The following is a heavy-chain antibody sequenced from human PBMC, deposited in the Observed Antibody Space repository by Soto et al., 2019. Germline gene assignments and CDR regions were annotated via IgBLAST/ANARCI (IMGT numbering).Heavy chain of an antibody. CDR2: IIPIFGTA. Sequence: QVQLVQSGAEVKKPGSSVKVSCKASGGTFSSYAISWVRQAPGQGLEWMGGIIPIFGTANYAQKFQGRVTITADESTSTAYMELSSLRSDDTAVYYCARIGRRYSSSGNWFDPWGQGTLVTVSS. V-gene: IGHV1-69*01. CDR1: GGTFSSYA. CDR3: ARIGRRYSSSGNWFDP. J-gene: IGHJ5*02. D-gene: IGHD6-13*01.